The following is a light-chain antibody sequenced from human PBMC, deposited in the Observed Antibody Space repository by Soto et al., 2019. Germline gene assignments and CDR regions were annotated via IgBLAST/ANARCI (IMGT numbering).Light chain of an antibody. CDR3: LAWHDSLNGLVV. CDR1: GSNIGTNN. Sequence: QSVLTQPPSASGTPGQRVSISCSGSGSNIGTNNVNWYQQLPGTAPKLLIYSNNQRPSGGADRFSGSKSGTSASLAISGLQSEDEAVYYCLAWHDSLNGLVVFGGGTKLTVL. J-gene: IGLJ2*01. CDR2: SNN. V-gene: IGLV1-44*01.